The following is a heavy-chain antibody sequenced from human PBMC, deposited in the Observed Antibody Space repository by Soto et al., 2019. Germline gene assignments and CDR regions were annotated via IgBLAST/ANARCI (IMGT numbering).Heavy chain of an antibody. CDR1: GGTFSSYA. CDR2: IIPIFGTA. Sequence: GASVKVSCKASGGTFSSYAISWVRQAPGQGLEWMGGIIPIFGTANYAQKFQGRVTITADESTSTAYMELSSLRSEDTAVYYCARDREMGCTNGVCLGPFDYWGQGTLVTVSS. J-gene: IGHJ4*02. V-gene: IGHV1-69*13. D-gene: IGHD2-8*01. CDR3: ARDREMGCTNGVCLGPFDY.